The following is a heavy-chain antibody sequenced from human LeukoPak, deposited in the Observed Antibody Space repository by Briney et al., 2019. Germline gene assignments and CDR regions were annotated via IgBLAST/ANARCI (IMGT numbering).Heavy chain of an antibody. J-gene: IGHJ5*02. CDR1: GFTFSSYG. V-gene: IGHV3-23*01. CDR2: ISGSSIST. CDR3: LGYCSSTSCYEGHWFDP. D-gene: IGHD2-2*01. Sequence: PGGSLRLSCAASGFTFSSYGMSWVRQAPGKGLEWVSAISGSSISTYYADSVKGRFTISRDNSNNTLYLQMNSLRAEDTAIYYCLGYCSSTSCYEGHWFDPWGQGTLVTVSS.